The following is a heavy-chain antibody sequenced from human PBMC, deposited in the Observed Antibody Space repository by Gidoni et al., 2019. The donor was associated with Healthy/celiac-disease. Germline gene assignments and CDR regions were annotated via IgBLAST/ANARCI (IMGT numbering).Heavy chain of an antibody. V-gene: IGHV3-9*01. Sequence: EVQLVESGGGLVQPGRSLRLSCAASGFTFDDYAMHWVRQAPGKGLEWVSGISWNSGSIGYADSVKGRFTISRDNAENSLYLQMNSLRAEDTALYYCAKDISRGQQLMYYFDYWGQGTLVTVSS. CDR3: AKDISRGQQLMYYFDY. J-gene: IGHJ4*02. CDR1: GFTFDDYA. CDR2: ISWNSGSI. D-gene: IGHD6-13*01.